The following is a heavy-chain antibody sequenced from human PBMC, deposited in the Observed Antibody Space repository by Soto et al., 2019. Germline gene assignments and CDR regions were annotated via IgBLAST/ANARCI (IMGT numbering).Heavy chain of an antibody. CDR3: ARLLYNNYYYMDV. CDR2: INHSGST. CDR1: GGSFSGYY. V-gene: IGHV4-34*01. Sequence: SETLSLTCAVYGGSFSGYYWSWIRQPPGKGLEWIGEINHSGSTNYNPSLKSRVTISVDTSKNQFSLKLSSVTAADTAVYYCARLLYNNYYYMDVWGKGTTVTVSS. D-gene: IGHD1-20*01. J-gene: IGHJ6*03.